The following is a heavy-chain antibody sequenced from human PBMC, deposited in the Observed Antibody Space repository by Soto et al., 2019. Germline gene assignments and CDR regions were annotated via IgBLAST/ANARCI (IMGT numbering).Heavy chain of an antibody. CDR3: ARDLLRCRSSDAFDI. Sequence: ASVKVSCKASGYTFTSYGISWVRQAPGQGLEWMGWISAYNGNTNYAQKLQGRVTMTTDTSTSTAYMELRSLRSDDTAVYYCARDLLRCRSSDAFDIWGHGTMVTVSS. J-gene: IGHJ3*02. V-gene: IGHV1-18*01. D-gene: IGHD2-15*01. CDR1: GYTFTSYG. CDR2: ISAYNGNT.